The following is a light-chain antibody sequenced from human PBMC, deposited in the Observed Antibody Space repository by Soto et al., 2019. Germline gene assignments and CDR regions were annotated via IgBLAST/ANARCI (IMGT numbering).Light chain of an antibody. V-gene: IGKV3-15*01. J-gene: IGKJ4*01. CDR2: GAS. Sequence: EIELTQSPVTLSVSPGERATLSCRASQSVSSVLAWFQQKPGQAPRLLIYGASTRATGIPARFSGSGSGTEFTLTISSLQSEDFAIYYCQQYNNWPLTFGGGTKVEIK. CDR1: QSVSSV. CDR3: QQYNNWPLT.